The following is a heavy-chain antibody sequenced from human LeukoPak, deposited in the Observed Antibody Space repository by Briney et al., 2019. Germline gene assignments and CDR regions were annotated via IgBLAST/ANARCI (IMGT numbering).Heavy chain of an antibody. V-gene: IGHV3-7*01. D-gene: IGHD6-6*01. J-gene: IGHJ4*02. CDR3: ASPAKYSDTWYFDY. Sequence: GESLRLSCAASGFTFSSYWMSSVRQAPGKGLESVANIKGDGSEKYYVDSVKGRFTISRDNAKNSLYLQMNSLRAEDTAVYYCASPAKYSDTWYFDYWGQGTLVTVSS. CDR2: IKGDGSEK. CDR1: GFTFSSYW.